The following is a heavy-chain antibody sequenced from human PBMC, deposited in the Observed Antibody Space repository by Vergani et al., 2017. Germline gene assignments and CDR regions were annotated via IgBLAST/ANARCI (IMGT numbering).Heavy chain of an antibody. D-gene: IGHD1-1*01. J-gene: IGHJ6*02. V-gene: IGHV4-59*08. CDR3: AVSRYNWNGYYYYYYGMDV. Sequence: QVQLQESGPGLVKPSETLSLTFTVSGGSISSYYWSWIRQPPGKGLEWIGYIYYSGSTNYNPSLKSRVTISVDTSKNQFSLKLSSVTAADTAVYYCAVSRYNWNGYYYYYYGMDVWGQGTTVTVSS. CDR2: IYYSGST. CDR1: GGSISSYY.